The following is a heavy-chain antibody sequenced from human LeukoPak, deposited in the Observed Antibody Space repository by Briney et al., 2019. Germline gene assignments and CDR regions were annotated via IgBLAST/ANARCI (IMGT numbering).Heavy chain of an antibody. CDR2: IKQDGSEK. V-gene: IGHV3-7*04. Sequence: PGGSLRPSCAASGFTFSSYWMSWVRQAPGKGLEWVANIKQDGSEKQYVDSVKGRFAISRDNAENSLYLQMNSLKAEDTAVYYCGRFTRSGDSVYWGQGTPVTVSS. CDR3: GRFTRSGDSVY. CDR1: GFTFSSYW. D-gene: IGHD7-27*01. J-gene: IGHJ4*02.